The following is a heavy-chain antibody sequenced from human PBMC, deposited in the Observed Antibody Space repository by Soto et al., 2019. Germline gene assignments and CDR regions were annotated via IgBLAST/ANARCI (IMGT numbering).Heavy chain of an antibody. CDR3: ARNRHPDSPFMVVNTMGLYX. V-gene: IGHV5-10-1*01. J-gene: IGHJ4*02. CDR1: GYSFTNFW. CDR2: IDPSDSYT. Sequence: PGESLKISCETSGYSFTNFWISWVRQMPGKGLELMVMIDPSDSYTNYSPSFQGHVTFSADESINTAYLQWSSLKASDTAMYYCARNRHPDSPFMVVNTMGLYXWAQGTLFTVSX. D-gene: IGHD3-10*01.